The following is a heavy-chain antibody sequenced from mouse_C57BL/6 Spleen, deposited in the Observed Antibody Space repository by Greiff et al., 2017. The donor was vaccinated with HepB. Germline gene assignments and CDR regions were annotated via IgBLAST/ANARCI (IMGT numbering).Heavy chain of an antibody. CDR3: TRRIYYSTHYAMDY. CDR2: IDPETGGT. J-gene: IGHJ4*01. V-gene: IGHV1-15*01. D-gene: IGHD2-5*01. Sequence: QVQLQQSGAELVRPGASVTLSCKASGYTFTDYEMHWVKQTPVHGLEWIGAIDPETGGTAYNQKFKGKAILTADKSSSTAYMELRSLTSEDSAVYYCTRRIYYSTHYAMDYWGQGTSVTVSS. CDR1: GYTFTDYE.